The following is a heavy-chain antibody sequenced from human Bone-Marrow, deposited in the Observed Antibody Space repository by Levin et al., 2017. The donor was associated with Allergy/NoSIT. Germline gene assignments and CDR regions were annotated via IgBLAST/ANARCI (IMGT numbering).Heavy chain of an antibody. CDR3: AREDDSSGFDY. Sequence: LSLTCAASGFTFSSYAMHWVRQAPGKGLEWVAVISYDGSNKYYADSVKGRFTISRDNSKNTLYLQMNSLRAEDTAVYYCAREDDSSGFDYWGQGTLVTVSS. CDR2: ISYDGSNK. V-gene: IGHV3-30*04. J-gene: IGHJ4*02. CDR1: GFTFSSYA. D-gene: IGHD3-22*01.